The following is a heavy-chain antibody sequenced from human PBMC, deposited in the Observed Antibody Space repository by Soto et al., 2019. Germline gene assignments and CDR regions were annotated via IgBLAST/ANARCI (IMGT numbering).Heavy chain of an antibody. CDR3: ARDLLPVGHVGWFDP. CDR2: ISAYNGNT. V-gene: IGHV1-18*04. Sequence: QVQLVQSGAEVKKPGASVKVSCKASGYTFTSYGISWVRHAPGQGLEWMGWISAYNGNTNYVQKLQGRVTMTTDTSTSTDEMELRSLRSDDTAVYYCARDLLPVGHVGWFDPWGQGPLVTVSS. D-gene: IGHD2-15*01. CDR1: GYTFTSYG. J-gene: IGHJ5*02.